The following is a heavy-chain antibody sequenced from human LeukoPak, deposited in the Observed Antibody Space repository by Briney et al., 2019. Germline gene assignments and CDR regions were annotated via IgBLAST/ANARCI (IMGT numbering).Heavy chain of an antibody. CDR3: AKERLTTTAFDY. CDR2: ISGSGGRT. Sequence: PGGSLRLSCAASGFTFSTYAVSWIRQAPGKGLEGVSIISGSGGRTYYADSVKGRFTISRDNSKNTLYLQMNSLRAEDTAVYYCAKERLTTTAFDYWGQGTLVTVSS. V-gene: IGHV3-23*01. J-gene: IGHJ4*02. D-gene: IGHD1-1*01. CDR1: GFTFSTYA.